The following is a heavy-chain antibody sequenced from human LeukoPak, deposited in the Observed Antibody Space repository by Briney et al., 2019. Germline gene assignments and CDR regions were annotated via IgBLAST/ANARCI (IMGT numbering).Heavy chain of an antibody. CDR2: LTRTSSAT. CDR1: GCMFSSYD. J-gene: IGHJ5*01. D-gene: IGHD5-18*01. V-gene: IGHV3-48*01. CDR3: ATGGSEYRSDWFDS. Sequence: PGGSLRLSCVGSGCMFSSYDMNWVRQAPGRGLEWLSYLTRTSSATWYADSVKGRFTIFRDNAKSSLYLQMNSLRVEDTAVYYCATGGSEYRSDWFDSWGQGTLVNVAS.